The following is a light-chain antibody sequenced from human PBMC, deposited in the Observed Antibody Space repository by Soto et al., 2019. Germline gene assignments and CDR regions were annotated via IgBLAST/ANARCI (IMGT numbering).Light chain of an antibody. V-gene: IGKV1-5*03. Sequence: DIQMTQSPSTLSASIGDRVTITCRASQNIRSWSAWYQQKPGKAPELLIYSASGLESGVPSRFSGSGFGTEFAVAMSGLQPDDCATYCCQEYNGDSGLTFGGGTKVEIK. CDR2: SAS. CDR1: QNIRSW. J-gene: IGKJ4*01. CDR3: QEYNGDSGLT.